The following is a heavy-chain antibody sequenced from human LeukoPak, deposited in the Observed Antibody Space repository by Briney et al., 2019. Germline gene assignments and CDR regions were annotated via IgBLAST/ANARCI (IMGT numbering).Heavy chain of an antibody. J-gene: IGHJ4*02. V-gene: IGHV3-23*01. CDR1: GFAFSKYA. CDR2: ISGSGGSK. Sequence: PGGSLRLSCAASGFAFSKYAMSWVRQAPGKGLEWVSAISGSGGSKYYADSVEGRFTIPRDNSKNTLYVQMNSLRAEDTATYYCAKGTTYYDILTGYGYPYYFDYWGQGTLVTVSS. CDR3: AKGTTYYDILTGYGYPYYFDY. D-gene: IGHD3-9*01.